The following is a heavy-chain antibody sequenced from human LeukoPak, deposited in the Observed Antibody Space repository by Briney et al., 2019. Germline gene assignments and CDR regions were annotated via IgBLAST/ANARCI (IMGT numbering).Heavy chain of an antibody. Sequence: GGSLRLSCAASGFTFSSYAMSWVRQAPGKGLEWVSAISGSGGSTYYADSVKGRFTISRDNSKNTLYLQVNSLRAEDTAVYYCAKDLNYYGSGSPDAFDIWGQGTMVTVSS. CDR2: ISGSGGST. D-gene: IGHD3-10*01. V-gene: IGHV3-23*01. CDR3: AKDLNYYGSGSPDAFDI. J-gene: IGHJ3*02. CDR1: GFTFSSYA.